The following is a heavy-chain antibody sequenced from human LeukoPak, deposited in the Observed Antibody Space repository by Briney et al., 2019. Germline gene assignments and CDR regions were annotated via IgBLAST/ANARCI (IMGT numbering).Heavy chain of an antibody. D-gene: IGHD3-22*01. CDR3: ASSLASIYDSSGYYHY. V-gene: IGHV4-59*01. Sequence: SETLSLTCIVSGGSIRSYYWSWIRQPPGKGLEWIGYIYYSGSTNYNPSLKSRVTISVDTSKNQFSLKLSSVTAADTAVYYCASSLASIYDSSGYYHYWGQGTLVTVSS. J-gene: IGHJ4*02. CDR1: GGSIRSYY. CDR2: IYYSGST.